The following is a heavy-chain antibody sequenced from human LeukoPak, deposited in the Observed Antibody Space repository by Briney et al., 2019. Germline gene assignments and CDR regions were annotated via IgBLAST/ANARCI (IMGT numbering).Heavy chain of an antibody. CDR2: ISYDGSNK. D-gene: IGHD4-17*01. CDR1: GFTFSNYA. V-gene: IGHV3-30-3*01. CDR3: ARDWMTTSYGMDV. Sequence: GGSLRLSCAASGFTFSNYAMHWVRQAPGKGLEWVAVISYDGSNKYHADSVKGRFTISRDNAKNSLYLQMNSLRAEDTAVYYCARDWMTTSYGMDVWGQGTTVTVSS. J-gene: IGHJ6*02.